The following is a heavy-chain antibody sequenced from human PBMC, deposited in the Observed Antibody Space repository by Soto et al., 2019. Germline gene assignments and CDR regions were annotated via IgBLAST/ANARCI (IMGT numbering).Heavy chain of an antibody. V-gene: IGHV1-18*01. J-gene: IGHJ6*02. D-gene: IGHD2-15*01. CDR1: GYTFTSYG. CDR3: ARGGIVVVVAATYYYYGMDV. CDR2: LSAYNGNT. Sequence: QVQLVQSGAEVKKPGASVKVSCKASGYTFTSYGISWVRQAPGQGLEWMGWLSAYNGNTNYAQKLQGRVTMTTDTSTSTAYMELRSLRSDDTAVYYCARGGIVVVVAATYYYYGMDVWGQGTTVTVSS.